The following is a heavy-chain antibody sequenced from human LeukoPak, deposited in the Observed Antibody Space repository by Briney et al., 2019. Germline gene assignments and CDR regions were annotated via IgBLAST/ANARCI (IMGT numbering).Heavy chain of an antibody. V-gene: IGHV3-30*02. Sequence: GGSLRLSCAASGFTFSSYGMHWVRQAPGKGLEWVAFIRYDGSNKYHADSVKGRFTISRDNSKNTLYLQMDSLRAEDTAVYYCAKDRLGLIWYFDYWGQGALVTVSS. J-gene: IGHJ4*02. CDR1: GFTFSSYG. CDR2: IRYDGSNK. CDR3: AKDRLGLIWYFDY. D-gene: IGHD3-10*01.